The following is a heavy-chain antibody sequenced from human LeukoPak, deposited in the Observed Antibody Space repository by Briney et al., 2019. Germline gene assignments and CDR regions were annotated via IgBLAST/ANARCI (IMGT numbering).Heavy chain of an antibody. Sequence: SETLSLTCTVSGGSISSYYWSWNRQPPGKGLEWIGYIYYSGSTNYNPSLKSRVTISVDTSKNQFSLKLSSVTAADTAVYYCARGRNQGSSGWYAAFDIWGQGTMVTVSS. CDR2: IYYSGST. J-gene: IGHJ3*02. D-gene: IGHD6-19*01. V-gene: IGHV4-59*12. CDR3: ARGRNQGSSGWYAAFDI. CDR1: GGSISSYY.